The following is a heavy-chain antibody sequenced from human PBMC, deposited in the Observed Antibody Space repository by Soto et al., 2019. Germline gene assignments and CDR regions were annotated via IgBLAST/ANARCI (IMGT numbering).Heavy chain of an antibody. CDR1: GFTFSRYS. J-gene: IGHJ4*02. Sequence: GGSLRLSCAASGFTFSRYSMNWVRQAPGKGLEWVSSISSTTNYIYYGDSMKGRFTISRGNAKNSLYLEMNSLRAEDTAVYYCARESEDLTSNFDYWGQGTLVTVSS. V-gene: IGHV3-21*06. CDR3: ARESEDLTSNFDY. CDR2: ISSTTNYI.